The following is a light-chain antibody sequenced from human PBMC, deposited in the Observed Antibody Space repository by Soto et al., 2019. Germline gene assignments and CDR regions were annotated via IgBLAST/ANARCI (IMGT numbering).Light chain of an antibody. CDR3: QQTRRYPST. Sequence: IHMTHAPSTLSASIVYRVTITCLASQSINNRLAWYQQMPGKAPNLLMYAASTLQSGVPSRFSGSGSGTDFTLTISSLQAEDFATYYCQQTRRYPSTFGGGTKVDIK. J-gene: IGKJ4*01. CDR1: QSINNR. V-gene: IGKV1-5*01. CDR2: AAS.